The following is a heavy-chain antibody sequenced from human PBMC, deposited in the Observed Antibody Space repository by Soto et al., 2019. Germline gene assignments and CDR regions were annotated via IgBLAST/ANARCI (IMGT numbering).Heavy chain of an antibody. J-gene: IGHJ4*02. CDR2: ITTSGANT. V-gene: IGHV3-23*01. CDR3: AKDGRRYYDTSGYSDY. CDR1: GFTFITYA. D-gene: IGHD3-22*01. Sequence: GGSLRLSCAASGFTFITYAIIFFRQAPVKWLEWVSSITTSGANTYYADSVKGRFANSRDNSKNTLYLQMNSLRAEDTAIYYCAKDGRRYYDTSGYSDYWGQGTLVTVSS.